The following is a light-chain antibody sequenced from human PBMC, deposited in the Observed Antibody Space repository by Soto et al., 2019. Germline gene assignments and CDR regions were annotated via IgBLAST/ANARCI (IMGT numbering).Light chain of an antibody. V-gene: IGKV3-20*01. Sequence: VLTQSPGTLSLYPGERATLSCRASQYVSSTYFSWHQQKPGQAPRLLIFGASSRATGIPDRFSGSGSGTDYTLTITRLEPEDFAVYFCQYYDTAPYKCTFGQGTKLEI. CDR2: GAS. CDR1: QYVSSTY. J-gene: IGKJ2*02. CDR3: QYYDTAPYKCT.